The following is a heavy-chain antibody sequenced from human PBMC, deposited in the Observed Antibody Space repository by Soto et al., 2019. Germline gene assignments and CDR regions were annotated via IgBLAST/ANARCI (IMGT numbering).Heavy chain of an antibody. CDR1: GFTFSSYG. D-gene: IGHD2-15*01. CDR2: ISYDGSNK. CDR3: AKHLPRWYAPDH. Sequence: QVQLVESGGGVVQPGRSLRLSCAASGFTFSSYGMHWVRQAPGKGLEWVAVISYDGSNKYYADSVKGRFTISRDNSKNTLYLQMNSMRAEDTAVYYCAKHLPRWYAPDHWGQGTLFTVSS. V-gene: IGHV3-30*18. J-gene: IGHJ4*02.